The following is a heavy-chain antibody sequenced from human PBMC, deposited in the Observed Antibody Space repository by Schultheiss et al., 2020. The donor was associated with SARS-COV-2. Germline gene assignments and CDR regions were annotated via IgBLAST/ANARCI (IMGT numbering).Heavy chain of an antibody. Sequence: GGSLRLSCAASGFNFNTYEMNWVRQSPGRGLEWFSYISGSSTTIYYADSVRGRFTISRDNAKNSLYLQMNSLRAEDTAIYYCATNPPGGHYFDYWGLGTLVTVSS. CDR3: ATNPPGGHYFDY. J-gene: IGHJ4*02. CDR2: ISGSSTTI. V-gene: IGHV3-48*03. D-gene: IGHD2-15*01. CDR1: GFNFNTYE.